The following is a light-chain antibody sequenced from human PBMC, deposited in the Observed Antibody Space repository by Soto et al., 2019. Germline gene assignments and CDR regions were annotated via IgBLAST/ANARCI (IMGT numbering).Light chain of an antibody. V-gene: IGKV1-33*01. CDR1: QDISNH. CDR3: QKHDGVPL. CDR2: DAS. Sequence: DIPLTQSPSSLSASVGDRVTITCQASQDISNHLNWYQQKPGKAPNLLIYDASDLETGVPSRFSGGGSGTLFSFTINSLQPEDIATYYCQKHDGVPLFGPGTKVDIK. J-gene: IGKJ3*01.